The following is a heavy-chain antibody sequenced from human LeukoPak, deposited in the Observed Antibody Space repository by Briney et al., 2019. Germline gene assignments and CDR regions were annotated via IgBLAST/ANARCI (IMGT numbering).Heavy chain of an antibody. Sequence: GGSLRLSCAASGFTFSSYGMHWVRQAPGKGLEWVAVISYDGSNKYYADSVKGRFTISRDNSKNTLYLQMNSLRAGDTAVYYCAKEGMYYYGSGSSRYFDYWGQGTLVTVSS. D-gene: IGHD3-10*01. CDR2: ISYDGSNK. CDR3: AKEGMYYYGSGSSRYFDY. CDR1: GFTFSSYG. J-gene: IGHJ4*02. V-gene: IGHV3-30*18.